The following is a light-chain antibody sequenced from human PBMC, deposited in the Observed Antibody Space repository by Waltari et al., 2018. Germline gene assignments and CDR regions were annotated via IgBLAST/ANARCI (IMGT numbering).Light chain of an antibody. CDR1: PLAYQY. CDR3: QSADSTSNYRM. CDR2: KDR. J-gene: IGLJ3*02. Sequence: SYELTQPPSVSVSPGQTARITCPGNPLAYQYTFWYQQKPGQAPVLVIYKDRERPSGIPERFSGSSSGTLVTLTISGVQAEDEADYYCQSADSTSNYRMFGGGTKLTVL. V-gene: IGLV3-25*03.